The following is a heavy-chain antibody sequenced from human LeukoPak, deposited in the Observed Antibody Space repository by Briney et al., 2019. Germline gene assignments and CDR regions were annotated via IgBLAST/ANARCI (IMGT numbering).Heavy chain of an antibody. J-gene: IGHJ4*02. V-gene: IGHV3-30*03. Sequence: GGSLRLSCAASGFTFSSYGMHWVRQAPGKGLEWVAVISYDGSNKYYADSVKGRFTISRDNSKNTLYLQMNSLRAEDTAVYYCATASSGWQYYFDYWGQGTPVTVSS. CDR2: ISYDGSNK. CDR3: ATASSGWQYYFDY. CDR1: GFTFSSYG. D-gene: IGHD6-19*01.